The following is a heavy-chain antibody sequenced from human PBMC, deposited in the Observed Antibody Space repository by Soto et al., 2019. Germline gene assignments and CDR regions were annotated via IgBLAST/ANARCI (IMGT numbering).Heavy chain of an antibody. CDR3: ALGMFMDV. CDR1: GVSITTSGHY. CDR2: IDSSGTT. J-gene: IGHJ6*03. V-gene: IGHV4-31*03. Sequence: QVQLQESGPGLVKPSQTLSLSCSVSGVSITTSGHYWHWVRQRPGRGLEWIGYIDSSGTTYYNPSLKTRLAMSVEPSTSQISLNLSSVTAADTALYFCALGMFMDVWGRGTTVTVSS. D-gene: IGHD3-16*01.